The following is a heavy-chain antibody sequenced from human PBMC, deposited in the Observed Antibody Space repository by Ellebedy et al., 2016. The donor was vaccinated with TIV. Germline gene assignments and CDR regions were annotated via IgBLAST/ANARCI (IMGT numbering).Heavy chain of an antibody. CDR2: ISSSSSYI. D-gene: IGHD2-15*01. CDR3: ATQTGWSLDY. Sequence: PGGSLRLSCAASGFTFSSYSMNWVRQAPGKGLEWVSSISSSSSYIYYADSVKGRFTISRDNAKNSLYLQMNSLRAEDTAVYYCATQTGWSLDYWGQGTLVTVSS. CDR1: GFTFSSYS. J-gene: IGHJ4*02. V-gene: IGHV3-21*01.